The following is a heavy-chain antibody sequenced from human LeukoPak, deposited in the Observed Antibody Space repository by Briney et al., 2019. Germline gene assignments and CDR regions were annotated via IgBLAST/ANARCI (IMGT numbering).Heavy chain of an antibody. CDR1: GGTFSSYA. D-gene: IGHD3-10*01. J-gene: IGHJ3*02. Sequence: GASVKVSCKASGGTFSSYAISWVRQAPGQGLEWMGGIIPILGTANYAQKFQGRVTITADESTSTAYMELSSLRSEDTAVYYCARELKRVVRGVLRAPAAFDIWGQGTMGTVSS. CDR3: ARELKRVVRGVLRAPAAFDI. V-gene: IGHV1-69*13. CDR2: IIPILGTA.